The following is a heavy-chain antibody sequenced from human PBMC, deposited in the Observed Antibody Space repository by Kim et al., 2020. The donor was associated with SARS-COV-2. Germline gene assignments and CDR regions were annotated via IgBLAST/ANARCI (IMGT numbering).Heavy chain of an antibody. CDR2: T. CDR3: ASLTTVTTFGY. D-gene: IGHD4-17*01. J-gene: IGHJ4*02. V-gene: IGHV4-39*01. Sequence: TYYTPSLKRRVTISVDTSKNQFSLTLSSVTAADTAVYYCASLTTVTTFGYWGQGTLVTVSS.